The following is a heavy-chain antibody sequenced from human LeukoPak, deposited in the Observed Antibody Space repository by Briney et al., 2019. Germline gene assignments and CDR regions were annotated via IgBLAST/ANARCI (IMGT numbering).Heavy chain of an antibody. CDR2: ISSSGSTI. V-gene: IGHV3-11*04. CDR3: ASRRYNWNDELY. Sequence: GGTLRLSCEAYGFTFSNYYMSWIRQAPGTGLEWVSYISSSGSTIYYADSVKGRFTISRDNAKNSLYLQMNSLRAEDTAVYYCASRRYNWNDELYWGQGTLVTVSS. CDR1: GFTFSNYY. J-gene: IGHJ4*02. D-gene: IGHD1-20*01.